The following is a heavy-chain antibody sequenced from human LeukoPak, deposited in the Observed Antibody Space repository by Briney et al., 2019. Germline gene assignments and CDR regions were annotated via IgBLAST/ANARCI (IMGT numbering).Heavy chain of an antibody. J-gene: IGHJ6*02. V-gene: IGHV6-1*01. CDR3: ARDGVRTAMVGSLLYYYYGMDV. CDR1: GDSVSSNSAA. Sequence: SQTLSLTCAISGDSVSSNSAAWNWIRQSPSRGLEWLGRTYYRSKWYNDYAVSVKSRITINPDTSKNQFSLQLNSVTPEDTAVYYCARDGVRTAMVGSLLYYYYGMDVWGQGTTVTVSS. D-gene: IGHD5-18*01. CDR2: TYYRSKWYN.